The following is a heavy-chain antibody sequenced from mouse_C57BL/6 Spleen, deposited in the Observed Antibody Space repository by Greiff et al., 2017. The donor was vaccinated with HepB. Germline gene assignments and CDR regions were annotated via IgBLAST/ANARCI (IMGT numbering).Heavy chain of an antibody. CDR2: IHPSDSET. CDR1: GYTFTSYW. CDR3: AISIYYYGPFAY. V-gene: IGHV1-74*01. Sequence: VQLQQPGAELVKPGASVKVSCKASGYTFTSYWMHWVKQRPGQGLEWIGRIHPSDSETNYNQKFKGNATLTVDKSSSTADMQLSSLTSEDSAVYYCAISIYYYGPFAYWGQGTLVTVSA. D-gene: IGHD1-1*01. J-gene: IGHJ3*01.